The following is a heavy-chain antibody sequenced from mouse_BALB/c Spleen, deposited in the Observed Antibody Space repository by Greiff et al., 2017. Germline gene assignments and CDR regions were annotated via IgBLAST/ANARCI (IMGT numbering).Heavy chain of an antibody. J-gene: IGHJ3*01. CDR3: ARDGGAWFAY. Sequence: EVQGVESGGGLVQPGGSRKLSCAASGFTFSSFGMHWVRQAPEKGLEWVAYISSGSSTIYYADTVKGRFTISRDNPKNTLFLQMTSLRSEDTAMYYCARDGGAWFAYWGQGTLVTVSA. CDR1: GFTFSSFG. V-gene: IGHV5-17*02. CDR2: ISSGSSTI.